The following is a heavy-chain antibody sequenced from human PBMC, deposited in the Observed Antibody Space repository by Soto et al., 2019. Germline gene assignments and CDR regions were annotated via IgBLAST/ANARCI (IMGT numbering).Heavy chain of an antibody. D-gene: IGHD3-3*01. CDR3: ARDPFAASTPNWFDP. CDR2: ISSSSSYI. Sequence: CVLQAPGKGLEWVSSISSSSSYIYYADSVKGRFTISRDNAKNSLYLQMNSLRAEDTAVYYCARDPFAASTPNWFDPWGQGTLVTVSS. J-gene: IGHJ5*02. V-gene: IGHV3-21*01.